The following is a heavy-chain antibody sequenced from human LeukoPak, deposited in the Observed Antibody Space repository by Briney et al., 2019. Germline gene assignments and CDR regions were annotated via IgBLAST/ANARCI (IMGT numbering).Heavy chain of an antibody. D-gene: IGHD2/OR15-2a*01. CDR2: ISGSGGST. J-gene: IGHJ4*02. CDR1: GFTFSSYA. V-gene: IGHV3-23*01. CDR3: AKAFYYRTYYFDY. Sequence: PGGSLRLSCAASGFTFSSYAMSWVRQAPGKGLEWVSAISGSGGSTYYADSVKGRFTIPRDNSKNTLYLQMNSLRAEDTAVYYCAKAFYYRTYYFDYWGQGTLVTVSS.